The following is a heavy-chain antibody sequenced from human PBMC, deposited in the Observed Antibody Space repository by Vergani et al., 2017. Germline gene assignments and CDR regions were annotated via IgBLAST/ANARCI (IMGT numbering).Heavy chain of an antibody. D-gene: IGHD1-1*01. J-gene: IGHJ1*01. CDR1: GGSFSGYY. V-gene: IGHV4-34*01. Sequence: QVQLQQWGAGLLKPSETLSLTCAVYGGSFSGYYWSWIRQPPGKGLEWIGEINHSGSTNYNPSLKSRVTISVDTSKNQFSLKLSSVTAADTAVYYCARLDRSGGVAQHWGQGTLVTVSS. CDR3: ARLDRSGGVAQH. CDR2: INHSGST.